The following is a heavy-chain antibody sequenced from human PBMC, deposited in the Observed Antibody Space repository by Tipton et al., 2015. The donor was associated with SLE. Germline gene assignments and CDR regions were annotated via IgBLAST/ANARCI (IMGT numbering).Heavy chain of an antibody. CDR3: ARSQWEPGYMDV. CDR1: GDSLSGQY. CDR2: VFRGGST. J-gene: IGHJ6*03. D-gene: IGHD1-26*01. Sequence: TLSLTCSVYGDSLSGQYWSWIRQPPGKGLEWIGEVFRGGSTNYSPSLESRVTITADMSKNQFSLRLSSVTAADTAVYYCARSQWEPGYMDVWGKGTTVTVSS. V-gene: IGHV4-34*12.